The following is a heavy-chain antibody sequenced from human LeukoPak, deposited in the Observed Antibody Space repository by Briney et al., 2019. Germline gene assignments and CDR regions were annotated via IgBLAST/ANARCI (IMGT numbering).Heavy chain of an antibody. D-gene: IGHD1-1*01. V-gene: IGHV4-34*01. CDR1: GGSFSGYY. J-gene: IGHJ4*02. CDR2: INHSGST. CDR3: ARDRELAY. Sequence: PSETLSLTCAVYGGSFSGYYWSWIRQPPGKGLEWIGEINHSGSTNYNPSLKSRVTISVDTSKNQFSLKLSSVTAADTAVYYCARDRELAYWGQGILVTVSS.